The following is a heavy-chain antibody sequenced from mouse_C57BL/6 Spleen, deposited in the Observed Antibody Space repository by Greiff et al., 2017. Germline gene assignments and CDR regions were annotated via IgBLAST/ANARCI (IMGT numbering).Heavy chain of an antibody. J-gene: IGHJ2*01. CDR2: ISSGSSTI. CDR3: ALTGTAFDY. V-gene: IGHV5-17*01. CDR1: GFTFSDYG. D-gene: IGHD4-1*01. Sequence: EVKVEESGGGLVKPGGSLKLSCAASGFTFSDYGMHWVRQAPEKGLEWVAYISSGSSTIYYADTVKGRFTISRDNAKNTLFLQMTSLRSEDTAMYYCALTGTAFDYWGQGTTLTVSS.